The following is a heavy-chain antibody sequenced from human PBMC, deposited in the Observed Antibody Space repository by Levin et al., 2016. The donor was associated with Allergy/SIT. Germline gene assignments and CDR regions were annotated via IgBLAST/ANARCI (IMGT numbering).Heavy chain of an antibody. CDR1: GFTFSSYW. Sequence: GESLKISCAASGFTFSSYWMHWVRQAPGKGLVWVSRINSDGSSTSYADSVKGRFTISRDNAKNTLYLQMNSLRAEDTAVYYCARRGLAAAGNSYYYYGMDVWGQGTTVTVSS. CDR3: ARRGLAAAGNSYYYYGMDV. J-gene: IGHJ6*02. V-gene: IGHV3-74*01. CDR2: INSDGSST. D-gene: IGHD6-13*01.